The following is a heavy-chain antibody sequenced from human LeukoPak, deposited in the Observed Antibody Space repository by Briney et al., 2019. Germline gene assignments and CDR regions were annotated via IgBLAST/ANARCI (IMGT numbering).Heavy chain of an antibody. V-gene: IGHV3-30*03. CDR2: ISYDGSNK. Sequence: QTGGSLRLSCAASGFTFSSYDMHWVRQAPGKGLEWVAVISYDGSNKYYADSVKGRFTISRDNSKNTLYLQMNSLRAEDTAVYYCARDWSGPTVYWGQGTLVTVSS. J-gene: IGHJ4*02. CDR3: ARDWSGPTVY. D-gene: IGHD1-14*01. CDR1: GFTFSSYD.